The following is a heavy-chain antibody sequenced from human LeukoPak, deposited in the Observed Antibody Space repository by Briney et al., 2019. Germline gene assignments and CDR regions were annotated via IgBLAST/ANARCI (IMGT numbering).Heavy chain of an antibody. D-gene: IGHD3-9*01. CDR3: ARGNILTGYYWYYYYGMDV. V-gene: IGHV4-39*01. CDR1: GGSISSSSYY. J-gene: IGHJ6*02. Sequence: SETLSLTCTVSGGSISSSSYYWGWIRQPPGKGLEWIGSIYYSGSTYYNPSLKSRVTISVDTSKNQFSLKLSSVAAADTAVYYCARGNILTGYYWYYYYGMDVWGQGTTVTVSS. CDR2: IYYSGST.